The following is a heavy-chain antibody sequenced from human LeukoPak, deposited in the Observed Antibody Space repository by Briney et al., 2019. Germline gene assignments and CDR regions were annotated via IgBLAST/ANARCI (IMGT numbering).Heavy chain of an antibody. J-gene: IGHJ4*02. CDR1: GFTFSSYW. Sequence: PGGSLRLSCVASGFTFSSYWMAWVRQAPGKGLEWVANTKTDGSQIYYVDSVKGRFTISRDNAKNSLYPQMNSLRAEDTAVYYCARDLNWETYWGQGTLVSVSS. D-gene: IGHD7-27*01. V-gene: IGHV3-7*01. CDR3: ARDLNWETY. CDR2: TKTDGSQI.